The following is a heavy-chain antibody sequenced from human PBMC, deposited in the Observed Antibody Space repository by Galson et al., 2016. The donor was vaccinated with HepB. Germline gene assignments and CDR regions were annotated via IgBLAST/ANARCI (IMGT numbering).Heavy chain of an antibody. CDR1: GFAFSAYH. CDR3: ARIRTAPSGKWYFDL. Sequence: SLRLSCAASGFAFSAYHVFWVRQAPGKGLESISSISGSATNIHYADSVKGRFTISRDNTKNSLYLQLNSLRDEDTAAYFWARIRTAPSGKWYFDLWGRGTLVTVSS. V-gene: IGHV3-48*02. CDR2: ISGSATNI. J-gene: IGHJ2*01. D-gene: IGHD4-17*01.